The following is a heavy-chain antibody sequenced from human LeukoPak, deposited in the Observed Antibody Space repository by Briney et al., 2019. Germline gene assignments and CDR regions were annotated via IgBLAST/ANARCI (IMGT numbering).Heavy chain of an antibody. Sequence: GRSLRLSCAASGFTFSSYTMHWVRQAPGKGLEWVAVIGYDESYGYYADSVKGRFTISRDNSKNTLYLQMNSLRAEDTAVYYCAREAFIAVASKGEYFQHWGPGTLVTVSS. J-gene: IGHJ1*01. CDR2: IGYDESYG. V-gene: IGHV3-30-3*01. CDR1: GFTFSSYT. D-gene: IGHD6-19*01. CDR3: AREAFIAVASKGEYFQH.